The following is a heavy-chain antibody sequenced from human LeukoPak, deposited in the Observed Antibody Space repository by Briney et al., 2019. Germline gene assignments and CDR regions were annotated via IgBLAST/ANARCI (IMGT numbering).Heavy chain of an antibody. V-gene: IGHV1-24*01. CDR3: AGVLQLIAVADTWPRPIDY. J-gene: IGHJ4*02. D-gene: IGHD6-19*01. CDR2: LDPADGET. Sequence: ASVKVSCKVSGYTLTELSMHWVRQAPGKGLEWMGGLDPADGETIYAQKFQGRVTMTEDTSTDTAYMELSSLRSEDTAVYYCAGVLQLIAVADTWPRPIDYWGQGTLVPVSS. CDR1: GYTLTELS.